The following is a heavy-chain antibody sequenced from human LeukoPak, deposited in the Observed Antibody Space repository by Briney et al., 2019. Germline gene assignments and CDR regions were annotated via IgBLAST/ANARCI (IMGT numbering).Heavy chain of an antibody. V-gene: IGHV3-23*01. CDR1: GFTFSSYA. J-gene: IGHJ4*02. D-gene: IGHD3-3*01. CDR2: ISGSGGST. Sequence: SGGSLRLSCAASGFTFSSYAMGWVRQAPGKGLEWVSAISGSGGSTYYADSVKGRFTISRDNSKNTLYLQMNSLRAEDTAVYYCAKDVLRFLEWLPPFDYWGQGTLVTVSS. CDR3: AKDVLRFLEWLPPFDY.